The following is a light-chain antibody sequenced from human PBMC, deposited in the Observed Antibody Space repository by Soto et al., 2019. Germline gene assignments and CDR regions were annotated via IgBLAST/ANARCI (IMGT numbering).Light chain of an antibody. CDR1: QSVGSY. CDR2: DSS. Sequence: EMVLTQSPATLSLSPGDRATLSCRASQSVGSYLAWYHQRPGQAPRLLIYDSSNRVTGIPARFSGNGSGRDFTLTISSLEPEDFAVYYCQYHTDWPPYTFGQGTTMEI. V-gene: IGKV3-11*02. J-gene: IGKJ2*01. CDR3: QYHTDWPPYT.